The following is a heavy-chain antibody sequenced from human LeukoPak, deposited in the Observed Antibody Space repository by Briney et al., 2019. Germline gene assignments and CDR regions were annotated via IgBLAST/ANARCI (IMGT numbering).Heavy chain of an antibody. CDR3: AKVRRWLQLLFDY. CDR1: GFTLSSYA. J-gene: IGHJ4*02. CDR2: ISGSGGST. V-gene: IGHV3-23*01. Sequence: GGSLRLSCAASGFTLSSYAMSWVRQAPGKGLEWVSAISGSGGSTYYADSVKGRFTISRDNSKNTLYLQMNSLRAEDTAVYYCAKVRRWLQLLFDYRGQGTLVTVSS. D-gene: IGHD5-24*01.